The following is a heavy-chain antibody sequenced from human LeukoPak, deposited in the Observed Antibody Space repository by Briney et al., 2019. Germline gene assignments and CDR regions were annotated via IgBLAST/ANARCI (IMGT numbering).Heavy chain of an antibody. V-gene: IGHV1-18*01. CDR1: GYTFTSYG. J-gene: IGHJ5*02. D-gene: IGHD2-2*01. CDR3: ARVKGGCSSTSCYQYNWFDP. Sequence: ASVKVSCKASGYTFTSYGISWVRQAPGEGLEGMGWISAYNGNTNYAQKLQGRVTMTTHTSTSTAYMELRSLRSDDTAVYYCARVKGGCSSTSCYQYNWFDPWGQGTLVTVSS. CDR2: ISAYNGNT.